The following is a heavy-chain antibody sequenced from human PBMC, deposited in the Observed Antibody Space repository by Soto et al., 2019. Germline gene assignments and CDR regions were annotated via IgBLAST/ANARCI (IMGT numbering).Heavy chain of an antibody. J-gene: IGHJ6*02. CDR2: TYYRSKWYN. CDR3: ARDLAAHHYYYYGMDV. Sequence: SQTLSLTCAISGDSVSTNSAAWNWIRQSPSRGLEWLGRTYYRSKWYNDYAVSVKSRITINPDTSKNQFSLQLNSVTPEDTAVYYCARDLAAHHYYYYGMDVWGQGTTVTVSS. D-gene: IGHD6-6*01. CDR1: GDSVSTNSAA. V-gene: IGHV6-1*01.